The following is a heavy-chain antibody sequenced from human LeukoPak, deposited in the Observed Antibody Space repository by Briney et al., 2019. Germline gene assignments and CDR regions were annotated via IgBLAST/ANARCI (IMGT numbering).Heavy chain of an antibody. CDR1: GGSITITNYY. CDR2: IYHDGST. J-gene: IGHJ4*02. Sequence: SETLSLTCTVSGGSITITNYYWGWIRQPPGKGLEWVGNIYHDGSTYYNPSLKSRVSISVDTSKNQFSLKLTSVTAADTAIYYCARGSTIAAASPYDYWGQGTLVTVSS. CDR3: ARGSTIAAASPYDY. D-gene: IGHD6-13*01. V-gene: IGHV4-39*07.